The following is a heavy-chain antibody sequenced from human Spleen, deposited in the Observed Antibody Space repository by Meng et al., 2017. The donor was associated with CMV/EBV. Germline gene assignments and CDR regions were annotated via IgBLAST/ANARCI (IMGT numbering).Heavy chain of an antibody. CDR2: IYHGGNT. CDR3: ARLELGTTSSFDY. CDR1: SGSISSNYW. D-gene: IGHD1-1*01. Sequence: AVSSGSISSNYWGSCVRQPPGKRLEWIGQIYHGGNTNYNPSLKSRVTISVDKSKNQFSLKLSSVTAADTAVYYCARLELGTTSSFDYWGQGTLVTVSS. V-gene: IGHV4-4*02. J-gene: IGHJ4*02.